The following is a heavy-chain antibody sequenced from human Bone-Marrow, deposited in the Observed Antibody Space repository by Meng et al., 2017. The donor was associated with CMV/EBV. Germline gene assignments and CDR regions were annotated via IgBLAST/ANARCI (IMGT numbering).Heavy chain of an antibody. Sequence: GESLKISCAASGFTFSDYYMSWIRQAPGKGLEWVSYISSSGSTIYYADSVKGRFTIPRDNAKNSLYLQMNSLRAEDTAVYYCARDVGSVTMVRGVIIRTGWFDPWGQGTLVTVSS. V-gene: IGHV3-11*01. D-gene: IGHD3-10*01. CDR3: ARDVGSVTMVRGVIIRTGWFDP. CDR1: GFTFSDYY. J-gene: IGHJ5*02. CDR2: ISSSGSTI.